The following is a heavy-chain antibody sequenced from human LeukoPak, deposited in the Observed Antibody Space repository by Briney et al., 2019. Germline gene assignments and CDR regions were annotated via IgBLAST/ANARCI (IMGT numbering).Heavy chain of an antibody. CDR3: ARGGSLFEY. D-gene: IGHD1-26*01. Sequence: GGSLRLSCAASGFTFSSYRMSWVRQAPGKGLEWVGYIKQDGSENYYVDSVKGRFTISRDNAKISLYLQMNSLRAEDTAVYYCARGGSLFEYWGQGALVTVSS. J-gene: IGHJ4*02. V-gene: IGHV3-7*04. CDR1: GFTFSSYR. CDR2: IKQDGSEN.